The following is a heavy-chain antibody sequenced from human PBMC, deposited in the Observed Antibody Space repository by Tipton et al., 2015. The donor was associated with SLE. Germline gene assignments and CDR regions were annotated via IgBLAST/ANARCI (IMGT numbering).Heavy chain of an antibody. CDR3: VKDGWELLADAFDV. V-gene: IGHV3-30*02. Sequence: SLRLSCAASAFSFSTYGMHWVRQAPGKGLEWVAFIRFNGNNQYYADSVKGRFTISRDNSKNTLFLQLNSLRVDDTAIYYCVKDGWELLADAFDVWGQGTMVIVSS. J-gene: IGHJ3*01. D-gene: IGHD4-23*01. CDR1: AFSFSTYG. CDR2: IRFNGNNQ.